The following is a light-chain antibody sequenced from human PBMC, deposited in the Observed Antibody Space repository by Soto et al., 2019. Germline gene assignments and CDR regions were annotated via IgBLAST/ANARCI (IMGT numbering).Light chain of an antibody. CDR2: GAS. CDR1: QSVSSSY. J-gene: IGKJ2*01. V-gene: IGKV3-20*01. CDR3: QQYGSSPST. Sequence: EIVMTQSPGTLSLSPGDSATLSCRASQSVSSSYLAWYQQKPGQAPRLLIYGASSRATGIPDRFRGGGSGTDFTLTISRLEPEDFAVYYCQQYGSSPSTFGQGTKVEIE.